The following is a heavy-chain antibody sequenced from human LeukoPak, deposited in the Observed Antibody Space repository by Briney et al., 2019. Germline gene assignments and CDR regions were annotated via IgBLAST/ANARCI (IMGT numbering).Heavy chain of an antibody. CDR1: GGSFSGYY. CDR2: INHSGST. D-gene: IGHD3-22*01. Sequence: SETLSLTCAVYGGSFSGYYWSWIRQPPGKGLEWIGEINHSGSTNYNPSLKSRVTISVDTSKNQFSLKLSPVTAADTAVYYCARGSLYYDSSGYSNYYYYYGMDVWGQGTTVTVSS. J-gene: IGHJ6*02. CDR3: ARGSLYYDSSGYSNYYYYYGMDV. V-gene: IGHV4-34*01.